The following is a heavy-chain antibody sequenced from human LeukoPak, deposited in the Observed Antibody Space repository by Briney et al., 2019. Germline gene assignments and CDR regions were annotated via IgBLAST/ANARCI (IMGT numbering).Heavy chain of an antibody. J-gene: IGHJ4*02. CDR3: ARHLLSGDFWGIDY. D-gene: IGHD3-16*01. V-gene: IGHV3-21*01. CDR2: ISSSGTYI. CDR1: RFTFSSYS. Sequence: GGSLRLSCAASRFTFSSYSMIWVRQAPGKGLEWVSSISSSGTYIYYADSLKGRFTISRDNAANSLYLQMNSLRAEDTAVYYCARHLLSGDFWGIDYWGQGTLVAVSS.